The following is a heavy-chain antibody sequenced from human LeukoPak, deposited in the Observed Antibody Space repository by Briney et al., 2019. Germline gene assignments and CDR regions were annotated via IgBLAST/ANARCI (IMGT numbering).Heavy chain of an antibody. CDR2: IFHNGIT. Sequence: SETLSLTCAVSSFSISSGYFWAWIRQSPGKGLEWIGSIFHNGITYYNPSLKSRVTISVDTSKNQFSLKLSSVTAADTAVYYCAREAQGYYYYYMDVWGKGTTVTVSS. CDR3: AREAQGYYYYYMDV. V-gene: IGHV4-38-2*02. CDR1: SFSISSGYF. J-gene: IGHJ6*03.